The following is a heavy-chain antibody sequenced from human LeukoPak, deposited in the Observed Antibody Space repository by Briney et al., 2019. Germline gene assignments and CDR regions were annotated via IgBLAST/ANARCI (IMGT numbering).Heavy chain of an antibody. V-gene: IGHV3-23*01. J-gene: IGHJ4*02. CDR2: ISGSGGST. CDR1: GFTFSSYA. CDR3: AKALALYGDYYFDY. Sequence: GGSLRLSCAASGFTFSSYAMSWVRQAPGKGLVWVSAISGSGGSTYYADSVKGRFTISRDNSKNTLYLQMNSLRAVDTAVYYCAKALALYGDYYFDYWGQGTLVTVSS. D-gene: IGHD4-17*01.